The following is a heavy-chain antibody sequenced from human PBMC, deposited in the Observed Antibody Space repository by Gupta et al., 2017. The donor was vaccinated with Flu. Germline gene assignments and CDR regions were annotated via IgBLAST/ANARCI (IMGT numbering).Heavy chain of an antibody. Sequence: EVQLLASGGGLVQPGGYLRLSCPASGFTFSSDAMSWVREAPGKGLEWVSAISGSGGSTNDANSVKGRFTITRDNSKNTLYLQMNSLRAEDTAVYYGAKDQTTADDDWGQGTLVTVSS. D-gene: IGHD4-11*01. V-gene: IGHV3-23*01. CDR1: GFTFSSDA. J-gene: IGHJ4*02. CDR2: ISGSGGST. CDR3: AKDQTTADDD.